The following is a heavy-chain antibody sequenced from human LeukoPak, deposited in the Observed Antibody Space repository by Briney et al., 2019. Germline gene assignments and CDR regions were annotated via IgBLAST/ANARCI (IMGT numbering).Heavy chain of an antibody. CDR1: GYTFTGYY. V-gene: IGHV1-2*06. CDR2: INPSSGGT. Sequence: ASVNVSCKVSGYTFTGYYLHWLRQAPGQGLEWMGRINPSSGGTNYAQKFQGRVTMTRDTSNNTAYMALSSLRSDDTAIYYCARGPSGSDYWGQGTLVTVSS. D-gene: IGHD3-10*01. J-gene: IGHJ4*02. CDR3: ARGPSGSDY.